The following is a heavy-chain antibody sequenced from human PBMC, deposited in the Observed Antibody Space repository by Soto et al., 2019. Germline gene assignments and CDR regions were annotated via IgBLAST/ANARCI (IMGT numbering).Heavy chain of an antibody. CDR2: IYYSGST. CDR3: ARGDYDSSGYYSGKNRKTTNNWFDP. CDR1: GGSISSGGYY. V-gene: IGHV4-31*03. Sequence: QVQLQESGPGLVKPSQTLSLTCTVSGGSISSGGYYWSWIRQHPGKGLEWIGYIYYSGSTYYNPSLKSRVTISVDTSKNQFSLKLSSVTAADTAVYYCARGDYDSSGYYSGKNRKTTNNWFDPWGQGTLVTVSS. D-gene: IGHD3-22*01. J-gene: IGHJ5*02.